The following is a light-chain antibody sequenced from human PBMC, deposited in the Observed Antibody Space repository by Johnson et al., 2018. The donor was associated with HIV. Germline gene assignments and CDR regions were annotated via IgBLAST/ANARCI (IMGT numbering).Light chain of an antibody. CDR1: SSTIGNNY. J-gene: IGLJ1*01. CDR2: EHN. V-gene: IGLV1-51*02. CDR3: GTWDSSLNV. Sequence: QPVLTQPPSVSAAPGQKVTISCSGGSSTIGNNYVSWYQQLPGTAPKLLIYEHNKRPSGIPDRFSGSKSGKSATLGITGLQTGDESDYYCGTWDSSLNVFGTGTKVTVL.